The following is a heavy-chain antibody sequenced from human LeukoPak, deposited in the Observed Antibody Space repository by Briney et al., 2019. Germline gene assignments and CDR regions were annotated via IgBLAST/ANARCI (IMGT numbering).Heavy chain of an antibody. J-gene: IGHJ4*02. CDR3: ATATKGGDFDY. V-gene: IGHV3-23*01. CDR2: ISGSGGST. D-gene: IGHD5-12*01. Sequence: GGSPRLSCASSEFRFSGYAMSWVRQAPGKGLEWVSAISGSGGSTYYADSVKGRFTISRDNSKNTLYLQMNSLRAEDTAVYYCATATKGGDFDYWGQGTLVTVSS. CDR1: EFRFSGYA.